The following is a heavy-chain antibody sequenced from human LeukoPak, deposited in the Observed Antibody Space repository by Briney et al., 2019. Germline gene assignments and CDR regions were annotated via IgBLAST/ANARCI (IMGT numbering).Heavy chain of an antibody. CDR3: ARGRDMSGYYYSFDY. J-gene: IGHJ4*02. CDR1: ISRGDYY. CDR2: IYYSGTT. V-gene: IGHV4-30-4*01. Sequence: SQTLSLTCTAISRGDYYWSWIRQPPGKGLEWIGYIYYSGTTYYNPSLKSRVTISLDTSKNQLSLKLSSVTAADTAVYHCARGRDMSGYYYSFDYWGQGALATVSS. D-gene: IGHD3-22*01.